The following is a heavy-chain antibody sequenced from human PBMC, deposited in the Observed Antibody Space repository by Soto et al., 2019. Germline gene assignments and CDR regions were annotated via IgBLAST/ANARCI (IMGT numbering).Heavy chain of an antibody. CDR1: GFTFDDYA. V-gene: IGHV3-9*01. J-gene: IGHJ6*02. CDR3: AKDMLTYCTNGVCPYGMDV. Sequence: PLRLSCAASGFTFDDYAMHWVRQAPGKGLEWVSGISWNSGSIGYADFVRGRFTISRDNAKNSLYLQMNSLRAEDTALYYCAKDMLTYCTNGVCPYGMDVWGQGTTVTVSS. D-gene: IGHD2-8*01. CDR2: ISWNSGSI.